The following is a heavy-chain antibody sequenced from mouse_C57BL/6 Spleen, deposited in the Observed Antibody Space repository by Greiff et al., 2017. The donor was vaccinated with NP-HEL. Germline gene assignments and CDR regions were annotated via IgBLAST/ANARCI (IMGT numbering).Heavy chain of an antibody. J-gene: IGHJ3*01. CDR3: ARKRNYGAWFAY. CDR2: IRNKANGYTT. V-gene: IGHV7-3*01. Sequence: EVMLVESGGGLVQPGGSLSLSCAASGFTFTDYYMSWVRQPPGKALEWLGFIRNKANGYTTEYSASLKGRFTISRDTSQSILYLQMNARRAEDRATDECARKRNYGAWFAYWGQGTLVTVSA. D-gene: IGHD1-1*01. CDR1: GFTFTDYY.